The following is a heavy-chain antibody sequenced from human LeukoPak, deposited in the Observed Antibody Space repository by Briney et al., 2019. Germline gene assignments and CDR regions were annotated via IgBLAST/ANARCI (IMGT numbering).Heavy chain of an antibody. D-gene: IGHD3-22*01. CDR3: AKDGPRLSGYPSYYFDY. CDR1: GFTFSSYA. J-gene: IGHJ4*02. V-gene: IGHV3-23*01. Sequence: GGSLRLSCAASGFTFSSYAMSWVRQAPGKGLEWVSAISGSGGSTYYADSVKGRFTISRDNSKNTLFLQMNSLRAEDTALYYCAKDGPRLSGYPSYYFDYWGQGTLVTVSS. CDR2: ISGSGGST.